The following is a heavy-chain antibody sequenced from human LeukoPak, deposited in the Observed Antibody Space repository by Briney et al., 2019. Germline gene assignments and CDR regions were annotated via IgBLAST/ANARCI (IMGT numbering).Heavy chain of an antibody. CDR1: GGSISSYY. D-gene: IGHD4-11*01. CDR3: ARFMTTVTTRGNWFDP. J-gene: IGHJ5*02. V-gene: IGHV4-4*07. CDR2: IYTSGST. Sequence: SETLSLTCTVSGGSISSYYWSWIRQPAGKGLEWIGRIYTSGSTNYNPSLKSRVTMSVDTSKNQFSLKLSSVTAADTAVYYCARFMTTVTTRGNWFDPWGQGTLVTVSS.